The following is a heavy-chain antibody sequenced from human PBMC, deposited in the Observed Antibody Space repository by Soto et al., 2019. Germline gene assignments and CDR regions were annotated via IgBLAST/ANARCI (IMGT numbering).Heavy chain of an antibody. CDR2: IDDDGTT. Sequence: SETLSLTCAVYGGSMSMYYLNWIRQPPGRGLEWIGQIDDDGTTNYSPSLKSRVTISVDTSKSQVSLKLTSVTAADTSLYYCARARRDVGSRRVNPARGFVSWGEGNMVTV. V-gene: IGHV4-34*01. J-gene: IGHJ5*02. CDR1: GGSMSMYY. CDR3: ARARRDVGSRRVNPARGFVS. D-gene: IGHD3-3*01.